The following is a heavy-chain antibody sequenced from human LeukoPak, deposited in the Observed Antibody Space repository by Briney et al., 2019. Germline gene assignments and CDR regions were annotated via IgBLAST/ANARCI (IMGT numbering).Heavy chain of an antibody. CDR3: AREDPSSGCFDY. CDR2: IYSGGST. D-gene: IGHD6-19*01. Sequence: PGGSLRLSCAASGFTVSSNYMSWVRQAPGKGLEWVSVIYSGGSTYYADSVKGRFTISRDSSKNTLYLQMNSLRAEDTAVYYCAREDPSSGCFDYWGQGTLVTVSS. V-gene: IGHV3-66*01. CDR1: GFTVSSNY. J-gene: IGHJ4*02.